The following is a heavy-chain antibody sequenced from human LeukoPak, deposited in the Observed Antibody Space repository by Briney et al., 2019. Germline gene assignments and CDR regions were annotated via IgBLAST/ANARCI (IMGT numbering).Heavy chain of an antibody. J-gene: IGHJ3*02. CDR2: IRYVGSDK. CDR1: GFTFSSCG. CDR3: AKDPYDAFDI. V-gene: IGHV3-30*02. Sequence: GSLRLSCAASGFTFSSCGMHWVRQAPGKGLEWVAFIRYVGSDKYYADSVKGRFTISRDNSKNTLYLQMNSLRAEDTAVYYCAKDPYDAFDIWGQGTMVTVSS.